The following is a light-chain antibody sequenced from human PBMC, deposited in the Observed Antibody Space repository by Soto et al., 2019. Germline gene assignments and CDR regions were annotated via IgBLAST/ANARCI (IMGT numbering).Light chain of an antibody. CDR3: QQYNNWPPIT. J-gene: IGKJ5*01. Sequence: IVMTQSPATLSVSPGERATLSCRASQSLSSNLAWYQQKPGQAPRLLIYAASTRATGVPDRFSGSGSGTEFTLTISSLQSEDFAVYFCQQYNNWPPITFGQGTRLEMK. V-gene: IGKV3-15*01. CDR1: QSLSSN. CDR2: AAS.